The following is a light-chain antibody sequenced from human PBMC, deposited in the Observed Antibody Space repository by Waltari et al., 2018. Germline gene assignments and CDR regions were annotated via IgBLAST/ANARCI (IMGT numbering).Light chain of an antibody. CDR1: QSVANF. V-gene: IGKV1-39*01. Sequence: DIQMTQSPSSLSASVGDRVTITCRASQSVANFLNWYQQRPGKAPNLLIYTASNLQSGVPSRFSGSGSGAHFTLTISSLQPEDFATYYCQQSYSTPFTFGPGTKVDI. CDR3: QQSYSTPFT. J-gene: IGKJ3*01. CDR2: TAS.